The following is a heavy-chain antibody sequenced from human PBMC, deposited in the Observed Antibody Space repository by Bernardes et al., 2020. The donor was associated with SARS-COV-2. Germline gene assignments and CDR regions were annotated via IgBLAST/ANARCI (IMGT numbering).Heavy chain of an antibody. CDR2: ITTASDT. D-gene: IGHD6-6*01. CDR1: GFIFSSYD. J-gene: IGHJ4*02. CDR3: ARVRSGSSWGFDH. V-gene: IGHV3-13*01. Sequence: VGSLILSCAASGFIFSSYDMHWVRQVTGQGLEWVSAITTASDTYYPDSVKGRFTISRDNAKTSLYLQMNSLRAEDTAVYYCARVRSGSSWGFDHWGQGTLVTVSS.